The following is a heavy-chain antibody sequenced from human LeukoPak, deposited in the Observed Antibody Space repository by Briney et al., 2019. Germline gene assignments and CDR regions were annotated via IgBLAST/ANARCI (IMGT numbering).Heavy chain of an antibody. V-gene: IGHV4-4*07. CDR1: GGSISSYY. CDR2: IYASGNT. D-gene: IGHD1-26*01. CDR3: ARSSGSYYWIGY. J-gene: IGHJ4*02. Sequence: SETLSLTCTVSGGSISSYYWSWVRQPAGKGLEWIGRIYASGNTNYNPSLKGRVTMTVDTSKNQFSLNLSSVTAADTAVYYCARSSGSYYWIGYWGQGTLVTVSS.